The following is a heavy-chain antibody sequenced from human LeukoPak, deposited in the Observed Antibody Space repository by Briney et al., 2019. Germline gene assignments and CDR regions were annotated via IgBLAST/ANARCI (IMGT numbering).Heavy chain of an antibody. J-gene: IGHJ6*03. Sequence: GGSLRLSCAASAFTFSSYGMHWVRQAPGKGLEWVAFIRNDGNNKYYVNSVKGRFTISRDNSKNTLYLQMNSLRIEDTAVYYCAKNPKMDYYYYYMDFWGKGTTVTVSS. CDR1: AFTFSSYG. CDR3: AKNPKMDYYYYYMDF. V-gene: IGHV3-30*02. D-gene: IGHD2-8*01. CDR2: IRNDGNNK.